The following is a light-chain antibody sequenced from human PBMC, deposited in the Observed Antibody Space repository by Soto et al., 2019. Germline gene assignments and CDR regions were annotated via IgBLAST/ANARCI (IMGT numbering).Light chain of an antibody. V-gene: IGKV1-5*03. CDR2: RAS. J-gene: IGKJ2*03. CDR1: QDISNY. Sequence: DIQMTQSPSTLSASVGDRVTITCRASQDISNYLAWYYQKPGKAPKLLILRASTLESGVPSRFSGRGSATEFTLSISSLQLDDFATYYCQQYRTYPFSFGKGTNLEL. CDR3: QQYRTYPFS.